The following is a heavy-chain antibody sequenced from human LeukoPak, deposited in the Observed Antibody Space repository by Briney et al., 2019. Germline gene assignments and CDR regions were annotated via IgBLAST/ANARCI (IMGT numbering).Heavy chain of an antibody. CDR2: IYTSGST. Sequence: PSETLSLTCTVSGGSISSGSYYWSWIRQPAGKGLEWIGRIYTSGSTNYNPSLKSRVTISVDTSKNQFSLKLSSVTAADTAVYYCAKDDQFDYWGQGTLVTVSS. V-gene: IGHV4-61*02. CDR3: AKDDQFDY. CDR1: GGSISSGSYY. J-gene: IGHJ4*02.